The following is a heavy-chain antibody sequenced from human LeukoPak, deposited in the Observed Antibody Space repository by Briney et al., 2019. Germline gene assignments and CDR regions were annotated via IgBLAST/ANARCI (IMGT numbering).Heavy chain of an antibody. V-gene: IGHV1-18*01. D-gene: IGHD5-18*01. Sequence: ASVKVSCKASGYTFTSYGISWVRQAPGQGLEWMGWISAYNGNTNYAQKLQGRVTMTTDTSTSTAYMELRSLRSDDTAVYYCARVWDTAMVGDAFDIWGQGTMVTVSS. CDR1: GYTFTSYG. CDR3: ARVWDTAMVGDAFDI. CDR2: ISAYNGNT. J-gene: IGHJ3*02.